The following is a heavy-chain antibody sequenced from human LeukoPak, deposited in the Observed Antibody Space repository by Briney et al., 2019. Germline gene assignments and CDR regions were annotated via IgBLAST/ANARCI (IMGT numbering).Heavy chain of an antibody. Sequence: GGSLRLSCAASGFTVSSNYMSWVRQDPGKGLDWVSVIYSGGSTYYADSVKGRFTISRDNSKNTLYLQMNSLRAEDTAVYYCAKLIEYYDFWSGLRADAFDIWGQGTRVTVSS. V-gene: IGHV3-66*02. J-gene: IGHJ3*02. CDR2: IYSGGST. D-gene: IGHD3-3*01. CDR3: AKLIEYYDFWSGLRADAFDI. CDR1: GFTVSSNY.